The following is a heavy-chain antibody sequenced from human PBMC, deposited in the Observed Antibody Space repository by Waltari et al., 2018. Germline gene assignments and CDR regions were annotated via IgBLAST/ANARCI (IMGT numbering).Heavy chain of an antibody. CDR3: ARPGNSDWYFDL. Sequence: QVQLQQWGAGLLKPSETLSLTCAVYGGSFSGYYWSWIRQPPGKGLEWIGEINHSGSTNYNPSLKSRVTISVDTSKNQFSLKLSSVTAADTAVYYCARPGNSDWYFDLWGRGTLVTVSS. D-gene: IGHD4-4*01. V-gene: IGHV4-34*01. CDR2: INHSGST. J-gene: IGHJ2*01. CDR1: GGSFSGYY.